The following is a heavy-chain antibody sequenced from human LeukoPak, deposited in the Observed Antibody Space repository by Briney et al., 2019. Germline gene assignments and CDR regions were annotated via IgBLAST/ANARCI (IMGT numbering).Heavy chain of an antibody. CDR3: ARWPSPPSRNYVGRHYGMDV. CDR1: GGTFSSYA. D-gene: IGHD3-10*02. V-gene: IGHV1-69*13. CDR2: IIPIFGTA. Sequence: ASVKVSCKASGGTFSSYAISWVRQAPGQGLEWMGGIIPIFGTANYAQKFQGRVTITADESTSTAYMELSSLRSEDTAVYYCARWPSPPSRNYVGRHYGMDVWGQGTTVTVSS. J-gene: IGHJ6*02.